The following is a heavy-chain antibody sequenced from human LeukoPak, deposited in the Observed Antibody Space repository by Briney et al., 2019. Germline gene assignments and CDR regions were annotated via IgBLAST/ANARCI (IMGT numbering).Heavy chain of an antibody. CDR1: GYTFTSYG. Sequence: GASVKVSCKASGYTFTSYGISWVRQAPGQGLEWMGWISAYNGNTNYAQKLQGRVTMTTDTSTSTAYMELRSLRSDDTAVYYCARIGHSSGPAGPQDDAFDIWGQGTMVTVSS. J-gene: IGHJ3*02. CDR2: ISAYNGNT. CDR3: ARIGHSSGPAGPQDDAFDI. D-gene: IGHD6-19*01. V-gene: IGHV1-18*01.